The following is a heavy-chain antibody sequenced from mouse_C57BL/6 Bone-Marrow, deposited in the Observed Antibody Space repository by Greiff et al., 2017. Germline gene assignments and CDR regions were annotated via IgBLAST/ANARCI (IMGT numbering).Heavy chain of an antibody. CDR3: ARGYFDY. J-gene: IGHJ2*01. V-gene: IGHV1-26*01. CDR2: INPNNGGT. Sequence: EVQLQQSGPELVKPGASVKISCKASGYTITDYYMNWVKQSHGKSLEWIGDINPNNGGTSYNQKFKGKATLTVDKSSSTAYMELRSLTSEDSAFYYCARGYFDYWGQGTTVTVSS. CDR1: GYTITDYY.